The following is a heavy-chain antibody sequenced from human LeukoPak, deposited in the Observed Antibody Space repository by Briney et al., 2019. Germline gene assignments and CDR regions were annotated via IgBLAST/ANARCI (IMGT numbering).Heavy chain of an antibody. J-gene: IGHJ6*02. CDR2: IYDSGSA. D-gene: IGHD4-11*01. Sequence: PSETLSLTCTVSGASIRSGDYYWSWIRQPPGKGLEWIGYIYDSGSATYNPSLKSRVTISVDTSKNQFSLRLSSVTAADTAVYYCARDGSNWSNDYYHGVDVWGQGTTVTVSS. CDR3: ARDGSNWSNDYYHGVDV. V-gene: IGHV4-61*08. CDR1: GASIRSGDYY.